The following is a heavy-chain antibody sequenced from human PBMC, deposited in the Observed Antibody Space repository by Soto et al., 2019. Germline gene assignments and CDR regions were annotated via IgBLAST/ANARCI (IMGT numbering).Heavy chain of an antibody. D-gene: IGHD3-16*01. Sequence: PGGSLRLSCAASGFTFSNAWMSWVRQAPGKGLEWVGRIKSRADGGTADHAAPVKGRFAISRDDSKNTLYLQMNSLKTEDTAVYYCATLGGNLGAFDYWGQGPLVTVSS. CDR2: IKSRADGGTA. CDR3: ATLGGNLGAFDY. J-gene: IGHJ4*02. CDR1: GFTFSNAW. V-gene: IGHV3-15*01.